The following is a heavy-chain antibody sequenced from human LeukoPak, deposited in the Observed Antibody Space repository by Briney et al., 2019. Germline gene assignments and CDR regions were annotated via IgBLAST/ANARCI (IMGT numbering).Heavy chain of an antibody. Sequence: PSETLSLTCAVYGRSFSGYYWSWIRQPPGKGLEWIGEINHGGSTNYNPSLKSRVTISVDMSKSQFSLKLTSVTAADTAVYYCAGDADTINWFFFWGQGTLVTVSS. V-gene: IGHV4-34*01. CDR2: INHGGST. CDR3: AGDADTINWFFF. J-gene: IGHJ5*01. CDR1: GRSFSGYY. D-gene: IGHD2-2*01.